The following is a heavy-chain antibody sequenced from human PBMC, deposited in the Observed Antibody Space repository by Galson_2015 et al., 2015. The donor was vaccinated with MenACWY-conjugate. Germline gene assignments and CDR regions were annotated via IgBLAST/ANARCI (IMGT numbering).Heavy chain of an antibody. CDR1: GYIFTTYW. CDR2: ISPGDSNA. D-gene: IGHD1-26*01. CDR3: ARPPPGGRGMAA. Sequence: QSGAEVKKPGESLKISCKASGYIFTTYWIAWVRQMPGKGLEWMGLISPGDSNARYSPSFQGQVTISADKSISTAYLQWSSLKASDTAMYYCARPPPGGRGMAAWGQGTTVTVSS. V-gene: IGHV5-51*01. J-gene: IGHJ6*02.